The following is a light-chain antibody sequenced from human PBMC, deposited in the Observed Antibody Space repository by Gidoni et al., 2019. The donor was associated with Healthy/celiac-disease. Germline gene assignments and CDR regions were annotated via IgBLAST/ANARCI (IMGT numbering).Light chain of an antibody. V-gene: IGLV1-44*01. CDR1: SSTIGSNT. CDR2: SNN. J-gene: IGLJ2*01. CDR3: AAWDDSLNGVV. Sequence: QSGRNQQPSASGTPGQRVPISLSGSSSTIGSNTVTWYQQHPGTAPKLLIYSNNQRPSGVPDRFSGSKSGTSASRASSGLQSSDEADYYCAAWDDSLNGVVFGGGTKLTVL.